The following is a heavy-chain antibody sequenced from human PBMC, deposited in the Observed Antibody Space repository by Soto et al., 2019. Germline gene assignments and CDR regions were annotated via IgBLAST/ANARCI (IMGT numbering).Heavy chain of an antibody. Sequence: QVQLQESGPGLVKPSQTLSLTCTVSGGSISSGAYYWSWIRPHPGKGLEWIGYIYYSWSTYYNPSLKSIVTISVNTSKNQFSLKLNSVTAADTAMYDCKGDSLTILEWCQVTLVTVSS. CDR1: GGSISSGAYY. V-gene: IGHV4-31*01. J-gene: IGHJ4*02. CDR2: IYYSWST. CDR3: KGDSLTILE.